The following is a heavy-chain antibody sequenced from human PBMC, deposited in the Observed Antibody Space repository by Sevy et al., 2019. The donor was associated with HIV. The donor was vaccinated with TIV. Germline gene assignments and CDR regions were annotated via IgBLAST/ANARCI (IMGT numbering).Heavy chain of an antibody. Sequence: ASVKVSCKASGYTFTSYGISWVRQAPGQGLEWMGWISAYNGNTNYAQKLQGRVTMTTDTSTSTAYMELRSLRSDDTAVYYCARVIAAAGPSYYYHGMDVWGQGTTVTVSS. CDR1: GYTFTSYG. D-gene: IGHD6-13*01. CDR2: ISAYNGNT. CDR3: ARVIAAAGPSYYYHGMDV. J-gene: IGHJ6*02. V-gene: IGHV1-18*01.